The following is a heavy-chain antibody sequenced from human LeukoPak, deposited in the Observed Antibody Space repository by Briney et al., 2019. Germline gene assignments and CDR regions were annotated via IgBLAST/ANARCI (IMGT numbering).Heavy chain of an antibody. CDR3: ARGLYCSGGSCRFDY. D-gene: IGHD2-15*01. CDR1: GYSFTGSW. Sequence: GESLQISCEGSGYSFTGSWIGWVRQMPGKGLEWMGIIYPGDSDIRYSPSFQGQVTISADKSITTAYLQWSSLKASDTAIYYCARGLYCSGGSCRFDYWGQGTLVTVSS. V-gene: IGHV5-51*01. J-gene: IGHJ4*02. CDR2: IYPGDSDI.